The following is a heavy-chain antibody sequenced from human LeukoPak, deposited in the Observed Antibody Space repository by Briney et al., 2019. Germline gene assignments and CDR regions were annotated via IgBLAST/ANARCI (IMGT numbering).Heavy chain of an antibody. CDR2: IIPIFGTA. CDR3: ARDRLVRYCSSTSCSYYYYGMDV. D-gene: IGHD2-2*01. Sequence: GASVKVSCKASGGTFSSYAISWVRQASGQGLEWMGGIIPIFGTANYAQKFQGRVTITADESTSTAYMELSRLRSDDTAVYYCARDRLVRYCSSTSCSYYYYGMDVWGKGTTVTVSS. J-gene: IGHJ6*04. CDR1: GGTFSSYA. V-gene: IGHV1-69*13.